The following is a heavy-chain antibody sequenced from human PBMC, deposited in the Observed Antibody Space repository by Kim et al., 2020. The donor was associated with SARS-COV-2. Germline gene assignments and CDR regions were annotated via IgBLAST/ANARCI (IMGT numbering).Heavy chain of an antibody. V-gene: IGHV3-48*02. J-gene: IGHJ3*02. CDR3: AGEPYCGGDCYPDAFDI. D-gene: IGHD2-21*01. Sequence: VNGRVTISHDNTKNSLYLQMNSLRDEDTAVYYCAGEPYCGGDCYPDAFDIWGQGTMVTVSS.